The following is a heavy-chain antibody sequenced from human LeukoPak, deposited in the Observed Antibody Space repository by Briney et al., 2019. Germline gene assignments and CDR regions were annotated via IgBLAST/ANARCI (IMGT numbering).Heavy chain of an antibody. Sequence: SETLSLTCTVSGGSISSSSYYWGWIRQPPGKGLEWIGCIYYSGSTYYNPSLKSRVTISVDTSKNQFSLKLSSVTAADTAVYYCARDIVVVVAATLLSSWFDPWGQGTLVTVSS. J-gene: IGHJ5*02. D-gene: IGHD2-15*01. CDR1: GGSISSSSYY. CDR3: ARDIVVVVAATLLSSWFDP. CDR2: IYYSGST. V-gene: IGHV4-39*01.